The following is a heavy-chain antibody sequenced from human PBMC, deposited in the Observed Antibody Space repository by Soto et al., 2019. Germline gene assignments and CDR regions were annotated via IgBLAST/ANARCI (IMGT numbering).Heavy chain of an antibody. Sequence: QVQLQESGPGLVKPSETLSLTCGVSGGSIRSKKWWSWVRQPTGKGLEWIGEIYHSGSTNYNPSLKSRVTISVDKSKNQFSLKLNSVTAADTAVYYCARWGDWMQQVLWGQGTLVTVSS. CDR3: ARWGDWMQQVL. V-gene: IGHV4-4*02. CDR1: GGSIRSKKW. J-gene: IGHJ4*02. CDR2: IYHSGST. D-gene: IGHD5-18*01.